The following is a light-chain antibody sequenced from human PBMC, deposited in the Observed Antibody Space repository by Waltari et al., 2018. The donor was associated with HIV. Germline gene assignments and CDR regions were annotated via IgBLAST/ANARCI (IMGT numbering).Light chain of an antibody. CDR3: QSYDSGLSAYV. Sequence: QSVLTQPPSVSGAPGQRVTISCPGRSSNIGAGYDVHWFQQLPGTAPKLLIYGNTNRPSGVPDRFSGSKSGTSASLAITGLQAEDEADYYCQSYDSGLSAYVFGTGTKVTVL. CDR1: SSNIGAGYD. V-gene: IGLV1-40*01. J-gene: IGLJ1*01. CDR2: GNT.